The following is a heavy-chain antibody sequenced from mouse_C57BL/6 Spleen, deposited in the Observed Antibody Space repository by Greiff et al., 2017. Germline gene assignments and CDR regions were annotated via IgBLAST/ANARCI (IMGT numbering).Heavy chain of an antibody. V-gene: IGHV1-26*01. J-gene: IGHJ2*01. CDR3: ARWGLRRSTLDY. CDR1: GYTFTDYY. CDR2: INPNNGGT. Sequence: VQLKQSGPELVKPGASVKISCKASGYTFTDYYMNWVKQSHGKSLEWIGDINPNNGGTSYNQKFKGKATLTVDKSSSTAYMELRSLTSEDSAVYYCARWGLRRSTLDYWGQGTTLTVSS. D-gene: IGHD2-4*01.